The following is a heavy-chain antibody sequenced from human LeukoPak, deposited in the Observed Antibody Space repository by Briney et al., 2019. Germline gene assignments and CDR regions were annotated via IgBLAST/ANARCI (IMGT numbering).Heavy chain of an antibody. CDR2: IIPIFGTA. J-gene: IGHJ4*02. CDR3: ARDYCSSTSCYGYFDY. CDR1: GGTFSSYA. D-gene: IGHD2-2*01. V-gene: IGHV1-69*05. Sequence: SVKVSCKASGGTFSSYAISWVRQAPGQGLEWMGGIIPIFGTANYAQKFQGRVTITTHESTSTAYMELSSLRSEDTAVYYCARDYCSSTSCYGYFDYWGQGTLVTVSS.